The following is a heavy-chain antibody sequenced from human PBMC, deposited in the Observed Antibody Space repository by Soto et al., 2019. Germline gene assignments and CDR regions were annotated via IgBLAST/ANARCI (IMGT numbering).Heavy chain of an antibody. CDR3: ARRAVVAVTGTLDNWLDP. J-gene: IGHJ5*02. CDR2: INHSGST. D-gene: IGHD1-7*01. V-gene: IGHV4-34*01. CDR1: GGSFSGYY. Sequence: PSETLSLTCAVYGGSFSGYYWNWIRQPPGKGLEWIGEINHSGSTNYNPSLKSRVTISVDTSKNQFSLKLSSVTAADTAVYFCARRAVVAVTGTLDNWLDPWRQGILVTVSS.